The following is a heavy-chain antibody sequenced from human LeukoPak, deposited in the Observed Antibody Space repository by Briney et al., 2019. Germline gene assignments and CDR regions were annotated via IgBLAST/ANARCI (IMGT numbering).Heavy chain of an antibody. CDR2: INPRGGET. J-gene: IGHJ4*02. V-gene: IGHV1-46*01. Sequence: ASVKVSCKASEYTFTNYYVHWVRQAPGQGLEWMGIINPRGGETSYAQQFRGRVTMTRDTSTTTVYMELSSLRSDDTAVYYCAREEWELLGDWGQGTLVTVFS. CDR1: EYTFTNYY. CDR3: AREEWELLGD. D-gene: IGHD1-26*01.